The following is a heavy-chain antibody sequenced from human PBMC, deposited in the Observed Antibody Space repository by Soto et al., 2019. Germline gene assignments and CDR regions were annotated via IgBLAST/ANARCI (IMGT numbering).Heavy chain of an antibody. CDR2: INAGNGNT. J-gene: IGHJ3*02. V-gene: IGHV1-3*01. Sequence: GASVKVSCKASGYTFTSYAMHWLRQAPGQRLEWMGWINAGNGNTKYSQKFQGRVTITRDTSASTAYMELSSLRSEDTAVYYCARPHDYGDYEDAFDIWGQGTMVTVSS. D-gene: IGHD4-17*01. CDR3: ARPHDYGDYEDAFDI. CDR1: GYTFTSYA.